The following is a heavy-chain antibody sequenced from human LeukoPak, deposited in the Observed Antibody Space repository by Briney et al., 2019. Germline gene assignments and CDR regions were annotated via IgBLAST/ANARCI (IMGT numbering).Heavy chain of an antibody. D-gene: IGHD3-22*01. Sequence: GGSLRLSCAASGFTVSGNYMSWVRQAPGKGLEWVSVIYSDGTTYYANSVKGRFTISRDNSKNTLYLQMNSLRAEDTAVYYCARGNYYDSKVQAFDIWGQGTMVTVSS. CDR3: ARGNYYDSKVQAFDI. CDR1: GFTVSGNY. J-gene: IGHJ3*02. CDR2: IYSDGTT. V-gene: IGHV3-53*01.